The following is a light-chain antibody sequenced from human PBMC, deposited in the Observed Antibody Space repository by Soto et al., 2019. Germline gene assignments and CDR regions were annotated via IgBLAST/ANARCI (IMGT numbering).Light chain of an antibody. CDR2: EGS. CDR1: SSDVGSYNH. V-gene: IGLV2-23*01. Sequence: QSALTQPASVSGSPGQSITISCTGTSSDVGSYNHVSWYQQHPGKAPKLMIYEGSKRPSGVSNRFSGSKSGNTASLTISGLQAEDEADYYCCSYAGSSTDVFGTGTKVTVL. CDR3: CSYAGSSTDV. J-gene: IGLJ1*01.